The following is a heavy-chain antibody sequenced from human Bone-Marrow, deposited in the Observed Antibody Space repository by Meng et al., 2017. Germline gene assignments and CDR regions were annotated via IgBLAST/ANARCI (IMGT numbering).Heavy chain of an antibody. J-gene: IGHJ5*02. Sequence: SVKVSCKASGGTFSSYNISWVRQAPGQGLEWMGRIIPILGIANYAQKFQGRVTITADKSTSTAYMELSSLRYEDTAVYYCARGGGYYDSSGDPNWFDPWGQGTLVTVSS. D-gene: IGHD3-22*01. CDR3: ARGGGYYDSSGDPNWFDP. V-gene: IGHV1-69*02. CDR2: IIPILGIA. CDR1: GGTFSSYN.